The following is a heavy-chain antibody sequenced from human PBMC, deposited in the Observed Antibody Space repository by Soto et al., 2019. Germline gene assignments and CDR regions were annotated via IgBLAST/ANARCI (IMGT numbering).Heavy chain of an antibody. CDR3: ARDRGCSSTSSFLYYYYYGMDV. CDR2: IWYDGSNK. D-gene: IGHD2-2*01. V-gene: IGHV3-33*01. J-gene: IGHJ6*02. Sequence: QVQLVESGGGVVQPGRSLRLSCAASGFTFSSYGMHWVRQAPGKGLEWVAVIWYDGSNKYYADSVKGRFTISRDNSKNTLYLQMNSLRDEDTAVYYCARDRGCSSTSSFLYYYYYGMDVWGQGTTVTVSS. CDR1: GFTFSSYG.